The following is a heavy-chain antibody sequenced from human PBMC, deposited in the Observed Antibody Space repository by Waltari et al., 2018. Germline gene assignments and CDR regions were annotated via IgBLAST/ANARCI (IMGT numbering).Heavy chain of an antibody. D-gene: IGHD5-12*01. J-gene: IGHJ3*01. CDR2: VSYSGTT. CDR3: ATYIGASVVTAAFDV. Sequence: QLQLQESGPRLVRPSETLSLICRVSGVSITSNRHYWAWIRQSPGQGLEWIGTVSYSGTTYISPSLKSRVSVSRDTSKNQVSLILGSVTAADMAVYYCATYIGASVVTAAFDVWGQGTMVTVSS. V-gene: IGHV4-39*01. CDR1: GVSITSNRHY.